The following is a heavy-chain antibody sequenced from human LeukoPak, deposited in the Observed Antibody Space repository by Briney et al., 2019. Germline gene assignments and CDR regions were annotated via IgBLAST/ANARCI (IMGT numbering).Heavy chain of an antibody. Sequence: PGGALRLSCAASGFTFSDYYMSWIRQAPGKGLEWVSAISGSGGSTYYADSVKGRFTISRDNSKNTLYLQMNSLRAEDTAVYYCAQDMAVYAIHGYWGQGTLVTVSS. V-gene: IGHV3-23*01. CDR1: GFTFSDYY. CDR3: AQDMAVYAIHGY. J-gene: IGHJ4*02. D-gene: IGHD2-8*02. CDR2: ISGSGGST.